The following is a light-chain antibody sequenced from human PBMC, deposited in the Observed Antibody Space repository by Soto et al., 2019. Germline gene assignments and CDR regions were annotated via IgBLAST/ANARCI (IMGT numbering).Light chain of an antibody. CDR2: GAS. CDR3: QQYGRSPPT. V-gene: IGKV3-20*01. Sequence: IVLTQYPGTLSLSPGERATLSCRASQSVSNNYLAWYQQKPGQAPRLLIYGASSRATGTPDRFSGSGSGTDFTLTINRLEPEDFALYYCQQYGRSPPTFGQGTKVDI. J-gene: IGKJ1*01. CDR1: QSVSNNY.